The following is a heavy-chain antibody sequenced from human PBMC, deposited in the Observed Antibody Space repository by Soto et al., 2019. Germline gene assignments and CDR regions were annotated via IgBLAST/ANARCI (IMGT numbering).Heavy chain of an antibody. Sequence: SETLSLTCAVYGGSFSGYYWSWIRQPPGKGLEWIGEINHSGSTNYNPSLKSRVTISVDTSKNQFSLKLSSVTAADTAVYYCASTPGGIYYGSGSYYNYWGQGTLVTVSS. J-gene: IGHJ4*02. CDR3: ASTPGGIYYGSGSYYNY. CDR2: INHSGST. CDR1: GGSFSGYY. D-gene: IGHD3-10*01. V-gene: IGHV4-34*01.